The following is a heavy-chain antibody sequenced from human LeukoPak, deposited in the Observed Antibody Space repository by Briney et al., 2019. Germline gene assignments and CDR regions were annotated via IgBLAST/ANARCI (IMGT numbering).Heavy chain of an antibody. Sequence: PSETLSLTCTVSGGSISSGDYYWSWIRQPPGKGLEWIGYIYYSGSTYYNPSLKSRVTISVDTSKNQFSLKLSSVTAADTAVYYCASRCTSTACPSYMDVWGKGITVTVSS. V-gene: IGHV4-30-4*01. D-gene: IGHD2-2*01. CDR1: GGSISSGDYY. J-gene: IGHJ6*03. CDR2: IYYSGST. CDR3: ASRCTSTACPSYMDV.